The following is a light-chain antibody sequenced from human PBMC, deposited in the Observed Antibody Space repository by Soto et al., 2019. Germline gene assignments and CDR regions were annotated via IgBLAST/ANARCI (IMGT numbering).Light chain of an antibody. V-gene: IGKV4-1*01. CDR1: QSVLNNSNNKNY. J-gene: IGKJ1*01. Sequence: DIVMTQSPDSLAVSLGERATINCRSSQSVLNNSNNKNYLAWYQQKGGQPPNLLIYWASTREFGVPDRFSGSGSGTDFTLTISGLQAEDVAVYYCQQYYSTPRTFGQGTQVEIK. CDR3: QQYYSTPRT. CDR2: WAS.